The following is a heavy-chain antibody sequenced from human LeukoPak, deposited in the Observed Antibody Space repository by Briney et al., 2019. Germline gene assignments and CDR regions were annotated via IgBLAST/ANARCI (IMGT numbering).Heavy chain of an antibody. Sequence: SVKVTCKASGGTFSSYAISWVRQAPGQGLEWMGGIIHIFGTANYAQKFQGRVTITADESTSTAYMELSSLRSEDTAVYYCASLGATGYYYYYYYMDVWGKGTTVTVSS. D-gene: IGHD1-26*01. CDR1: GGTFSSYA. V-gene: IGHV1-69*13. CDR3: ASLGATGYYYYYYYMDV. CDR2: IIHIFGTA. J-gene: IGHJ6*03.